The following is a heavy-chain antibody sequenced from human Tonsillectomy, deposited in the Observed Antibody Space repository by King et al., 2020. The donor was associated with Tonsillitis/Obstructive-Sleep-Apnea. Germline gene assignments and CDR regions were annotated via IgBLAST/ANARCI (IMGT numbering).Heavy chain of an antibody. CDR3: AKEYGSALYYFDY. CDR1: GFTFSSYG. CDR2: IWYDGSNK. Sequence: VQLVESGGGVVQPGRTLRLSYAASGFTFSSYGMHWVRQAPGKALERVAVIWYDGSNKYYAESVKVGFTISRENSKNTLYQQMNSRRAEETAVYYCAKEYGSALYYFDYWGQGTPVTVSS. J-gene: IGHJ4*02. D-gene: IGHD3-10*01. V-gene: IGHV3-33*06.